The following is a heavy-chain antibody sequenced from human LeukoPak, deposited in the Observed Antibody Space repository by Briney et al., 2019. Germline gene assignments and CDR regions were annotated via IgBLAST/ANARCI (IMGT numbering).Heavy chain of an antibody. D-gene: IGHD6-25*01. J-gene: IGHJ4*02. V-gene: IGHV3-30*04. CDR3: ARDRHIAAAGYYFDY. Sequence: GGSLRLSCVASGFTFSTYPMHWVGQAPGKGLEWVAVIADDGKDKHYVESVKGRFTISRDNSKNTLYLQMNSLRVEDTAVYYCARDRHIAAAGYYFDYWGQGTLVTVSS. CDR1: GFTFSTYP. CDR2: IADDGKDK.